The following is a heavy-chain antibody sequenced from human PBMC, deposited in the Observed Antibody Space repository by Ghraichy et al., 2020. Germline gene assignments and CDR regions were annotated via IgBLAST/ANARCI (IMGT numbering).Heavy chain of an antibody. J-gene: IGHJ4*02. V-gene: IGHV4-39*01. CDR1: GGSISSSSYY. CDR2: IYYSGST. Sequence: SETLSLTCTVSGGSISSSSYYWGWIRQPPGKGLEWIGSIYYSGSTYYNPSLKSRVTISVDTSKYQFSLKLSSVTAADTAVYYCAARTKTVAGTRVFDYWGQGTLVTVSS. D-gene: IGHD6-19*01. CDR3: AARTKTVAGTRVFDY.